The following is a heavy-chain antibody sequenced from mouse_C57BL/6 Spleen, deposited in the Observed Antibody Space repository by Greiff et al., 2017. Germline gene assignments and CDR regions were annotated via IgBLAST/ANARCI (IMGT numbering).Heavy chain of an antibody. V-gene: IGHV1-74*01. Sequence: QVQLQQPGAELVKPGASVKVSCKASGYTFTSYWMHWVKQRPGQGLEWIGRIHPSDSDTNYNQKFKGKATLTVDTSSSTAYMQLSSLTSEDSAVYYCASESCDDAWFDYWGQGTLVTVSA. CDR3: ASESCDDAWFDY. CDR1: GYTFTSYW. CDR2: IHPSDSDT. D-gene: IGHD1-3*01. J-gene: IGHJ3*01.